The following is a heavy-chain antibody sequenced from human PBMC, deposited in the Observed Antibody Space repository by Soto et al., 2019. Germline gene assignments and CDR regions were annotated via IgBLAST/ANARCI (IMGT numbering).Heavy chain of an antibody. CDR3: ARLGHEAYCGGGCYSGADY. J-gene: IGHJ4*02. Sequence: SETLSLTCTVSGGSISSSSYYWGWIRQPPGKGLEWIGSIYYSGRTYYNPSLKSRVTISVDTSKNQFSLKLSSVTAADTAVYYCARLGHEAYCGGGCYSGADYWGQGTLVTVSS. CDR1: GGSISSSSYY. D-gene: IGHD2-21*02. CDR2: IYYSGRT. V-gene: IGHV4-39*01.